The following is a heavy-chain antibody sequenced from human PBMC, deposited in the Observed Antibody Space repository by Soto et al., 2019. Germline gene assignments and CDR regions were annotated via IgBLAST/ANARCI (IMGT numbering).Heavy chain of an antibody. Sequence: SETLSLTCTVSGASISRYYWSWIRQSPGKGLEWIGYLYNTGSTIYNPSLKSRVTISVDTSKNQFSLKLSSVTAADTAVYYCASRITMIVNAWFDPWGQGTLVTVSS. D-gene: IGHD3-22*01. J-gene: IGHJ5*02. CDR3: ASRITMIVNAWFDP. CDR1: GASISRYY. V-gene: IGHV4-4*08. CDR2: LYNTGST.